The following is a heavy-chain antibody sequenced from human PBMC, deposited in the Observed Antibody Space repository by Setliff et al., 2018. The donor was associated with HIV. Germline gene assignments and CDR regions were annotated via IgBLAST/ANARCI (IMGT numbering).Heavy chain of an antibody. CDR1: GFTVSSNY. V-gene: IGHV3-53*01. J-gene: IGHJ4*03. CDR2: IYSGGTT. Sequence: GGSLRLSCAASGFTVSSNYMNWVRQAPGKGLEWVSIIYSGGTTCYADSVKGRFTISRDNSKNTLYLQMNSLRVEDTAVYHCARSPQGGYFDYWGQGTLVTVSS. CDR3: ARSPQGGYFDY.